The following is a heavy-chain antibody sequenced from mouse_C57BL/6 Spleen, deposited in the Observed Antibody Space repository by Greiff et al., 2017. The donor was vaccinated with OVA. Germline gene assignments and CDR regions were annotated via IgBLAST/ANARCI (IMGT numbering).Heavy chain of an antibody. CDR3: ARRTVYGNYYAMDY. CDR1: GYTFTDYY. Sequence: EVQLQQSGPELVKPGASVKISCKASGYTFTDYYMNWVKQSHGKSLEWIGDINPNNGGTSYNQKFKGKATLTVDKSSSTAYMELRSLTSEDSAVYYCARRTVYGNYYAMDYWGQGTSVTVSS. D-gene: IGHD2-1*01. CDR2: INPNNGGT. V-gene: IGHV1-26*01. J-gene: IGHJ4*01.